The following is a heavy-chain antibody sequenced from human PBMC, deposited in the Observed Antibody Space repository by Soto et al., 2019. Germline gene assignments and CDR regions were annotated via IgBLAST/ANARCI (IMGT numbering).Heavy chain of an antibody. CDR3: ARDVNDSSGSQGFDY. CDR1: GDSVSSNNYY. D-gene: IGHD3-22*01. J-gene: IGHJ4*02. CDR2: IHYSGDS. V-gene: IGHV4-31*03. Sequence: SETLSLTCTVIGDSVSSNNYYWSWIRQRPGKGLEWIGYIHYSGDSYDNPSLTSRITMSMDVSKNQFSLNLRSVTAADTAIYYCARDVNDSSGSQGFDYWGQGTLVTVSS.